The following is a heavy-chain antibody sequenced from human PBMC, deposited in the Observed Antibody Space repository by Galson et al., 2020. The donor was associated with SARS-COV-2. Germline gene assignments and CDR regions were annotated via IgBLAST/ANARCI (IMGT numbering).Heavy chain of an antibody. D-gene: IGHD2-15*01. Sequence: KMSGPTLVKPTETLTLTCTVSGFSLSNARMGVSWIRQPPGKALEWLAHIFSNDEKSYSTSLKSRLTISKDTSKSQVVLTMTNMDPVDTATYYCARIRVVVVAATYYYDGMDVWGQGTTVTVAS. CDR1: GFSLSNARMG. V-gene: IGHV2-26*01. J-gene: IGHJ6*02. CDR3: ARIRVVVVAATYYYDGMDV. CDR2: IFSNDEK.